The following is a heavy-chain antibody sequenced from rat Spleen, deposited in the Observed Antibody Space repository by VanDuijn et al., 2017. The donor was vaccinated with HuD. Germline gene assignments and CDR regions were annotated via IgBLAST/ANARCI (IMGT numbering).Heavy chain of an antibody. Sequence: EVQLVESGGGLVQPGRSLKLSCAASGFSYNTYYMAWVRQTPKRGLEWVAIISSSGSRFYYPDSVKGRFTVSRDNAKNSLYLQMNSLRSEDTATYYCTRATAEWHFDFWGPGTMVTVSS. CDR1: GFSYNTYY. CDR3: TRATAEWHFDF. CDR2: ISSSGSRF. V-gene: IGHV5-29*01. J-gene: IGHJ1*01. D-gene: IGHD1-2*01.